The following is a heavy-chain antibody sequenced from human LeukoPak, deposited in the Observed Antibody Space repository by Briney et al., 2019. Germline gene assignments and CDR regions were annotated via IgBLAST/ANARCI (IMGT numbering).Heavy chain of an antibody. Sequence: GGSLRLSCDASGFTFTTYWMTWVRQAPGKGLEWVATIKQDGSEKYYMDSMKGRFIISRDNAKNSLYLQMNSLRAEDTAVYYCARGHSEGYFDWFDPWGQGTLVTVSS. V-gene: IGHV3-7*01. CDR3: ARGHSEGYFDWFDP. CDR2: IKQDGSEK. D-gene: IGHD6-13*01. CDR1: GFTFTTYW. J-gene: IGHJ5*02.